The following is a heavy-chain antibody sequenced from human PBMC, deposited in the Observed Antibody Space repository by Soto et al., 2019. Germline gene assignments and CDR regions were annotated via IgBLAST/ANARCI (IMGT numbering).Heavy chain of an antibody. CDR2: IEGDGSEK. V-gene: IGHV3-7*01. D-gene: IGHD7-27*01. CDR1: GLTFSSNW. CDR3: AGGTGWRTES. J-gene: IGHJ5*02. Sequence: HLVESGGGLVQSGGSLRLSCVDSGLTFSSNWMNWVRQAPGKGLEWLAIIEGDGSEKAYVESVKGRFTISRDSAKKSLYLQMDRLRVEDTAVYYCAGGTGWRTESWGQGTQVTVAS.